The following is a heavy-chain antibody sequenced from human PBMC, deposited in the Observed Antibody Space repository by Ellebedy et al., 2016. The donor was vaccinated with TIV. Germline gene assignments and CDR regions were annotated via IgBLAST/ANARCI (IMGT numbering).Heavy chain of an antibody. Sequence: PGGSLRLSCVASGFTFSDYYMNWVRQAPGKGLEWVSSISSSSNYIYYADSVKGRFTISRDNSKNSLYLQMSSLRAEDTAVFYCARDPGIAAAGLFFDYWGQGALVTVSS. V-gene: IGHV3-21*01. J-gene: IGHJ4*02. D-gene: IGHD6-13*01. CDR1: GFTFSDYY. CDR2: ISSSSNYI. CDR3: ARDPGIAAAGLFFDY.